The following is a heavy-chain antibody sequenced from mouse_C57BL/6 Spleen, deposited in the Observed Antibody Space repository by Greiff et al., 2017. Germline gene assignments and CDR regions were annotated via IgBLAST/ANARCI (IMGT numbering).Heavy chain of an antibody. Sequence: QVQLKQSGPGLVQPSQSLSITCTVSGFSLTSYGVHWVRQSPGKGLEWLGVIWSGGSTDYNAAFISRLSISKDNSKSQVFFKMNSLQADDTAIYYCASHYGNYGAWFAYWGQGTLVTVSA. CDR2: IWSGGST. V-gene: IGHV2-2*01. CDR1: GFSLTSYG. D-gene: IGHD2-1*01. CDR3: ASHYGNYGAWFAY. J-gene: IGHJ3*01.